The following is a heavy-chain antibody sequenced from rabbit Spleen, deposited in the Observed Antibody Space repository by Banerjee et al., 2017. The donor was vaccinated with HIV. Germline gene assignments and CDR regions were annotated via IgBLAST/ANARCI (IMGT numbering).Heavy chain of an antibody. J-gene: IGHJ4*01. CDR2: IYAGSSAST. CDR3: ARTGDSSGYFDL. CDR1: GFSFSSVYY. Sequence: QSLEESGGDLVKPGASLTLTCTASGFSFSSVYYMCWVRQAPGKGLEWIACIYAGSSASTYYASWAKGRFTISKTSSTMVTLQMTSLTAADTATYFCARTGDSSGYFDLWGPGTLVTVS. D-gene: IGHD1-1*01. V-gene: IGHV1S40*01.